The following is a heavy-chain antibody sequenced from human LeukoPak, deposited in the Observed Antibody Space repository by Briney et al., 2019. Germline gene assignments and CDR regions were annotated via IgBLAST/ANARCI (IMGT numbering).Heavy chain of an antibody. CDR1: GYTFTSYA. D-gene: IGHD3-9*01. CDR3: ARREYDILKGDAFDI. Sequence: RASAKVSCKASGYTFTSYAMHWVRQAPGQRLEWMGWINAGNGNTKYSQKFQGRVTITRDTSASTAYMELSSLRSEDTAVYYCARREYDILKGDAFDIWGQGTMVTVSS. J-gene: IGHJ3*02. CDR2: INAGNGNT. V-gene: IGHV1-3*01.